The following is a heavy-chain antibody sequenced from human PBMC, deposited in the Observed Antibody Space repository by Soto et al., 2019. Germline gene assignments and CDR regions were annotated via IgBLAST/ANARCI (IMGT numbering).Heavy chain of an antibody. J-gene: IGHJ4*02. CDR3: ARAPQTVAGAGIWY. Sequence: ASVKVSCKASGYTFTIYGISCVRQSPGQGLEWMGWISGYNGDTNYAQKLQGRVTMTTDTSTNTAYMELRSLRSDDTAVYYCARAPQTVAGAGIWYWGQGTLVTVSS. CDR2: ISGYNGDT. CDR1: GYTFTIYG. V-gene: IGHV1-18*04. D-gene: IGHD6-13*01.